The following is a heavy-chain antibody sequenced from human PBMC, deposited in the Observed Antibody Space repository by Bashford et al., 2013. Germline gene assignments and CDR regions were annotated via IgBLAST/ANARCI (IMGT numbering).Heavy chain of an antibody. CDR3: ARSPYYYDSSGYYPFDY. V-gene: IGHV2-70*01. D-gene: IGHD3-22*01. CDR2: IDWDDDK. Sequence: GPTLVKPTQTLTLTCTFSGFSLSTSGMCVSWIRQPPGKALEWLALIDWDDDKYYSTSLKTRLTISKDTSKNQVVLTMTNMDPVDTATYYCARSPYYYDSSGYYPFDYWGQEPWSPSPQ. CDR1: GFSLSTSGMC. J-gene: IGHJ4*01.